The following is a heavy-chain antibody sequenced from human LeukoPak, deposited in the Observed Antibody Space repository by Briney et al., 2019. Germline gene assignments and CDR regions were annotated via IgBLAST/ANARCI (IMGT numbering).Heavy chain of an antibody. J-gene: IGHJ4*02. V-gene: IGHV4-4*07. D-gene: IGHD5-12*01. Sequence: SETLSLTCSVSGVSISSYYWSWVRQTAGKGLEWIGRIYISGTTDYNPSLNSRVTMSIDTSKNQFSLKLTSVTAADTGVYYCARTGGYDYHIDHWGQGTQVTVSS. CDR3: ARTGGYDYHIDH. CDR2: IYISGTT. CDR1: GVSISSYY.